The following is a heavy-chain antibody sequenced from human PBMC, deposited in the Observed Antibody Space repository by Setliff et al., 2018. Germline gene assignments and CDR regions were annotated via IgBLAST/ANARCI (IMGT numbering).Heavy chain of an antibody. V-gene: IGHV4-34*01. CDR1: GGSFSGYY. CDR3: ARRYNFWSGYLDY. J-gene: IGHJ4*02. Sequence: SETLSLTCAVYGGSFSGYYWSWIRQPPGKGLEWIGEINHSGSTNYNPSLKSRVTISVDTSKNQFSLKLSSVTAADTAVYYCARRYNFWSGYLDYWGQGTRVTVS. D-gene: IGHD3-3*01. CDR2: INHSGST.